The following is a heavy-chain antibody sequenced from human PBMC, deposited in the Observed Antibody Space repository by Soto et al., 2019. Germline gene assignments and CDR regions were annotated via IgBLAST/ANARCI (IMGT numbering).Heavy chain of an antibody. J-gene: IGHJ6*02. D-gene: IGHD5-18*01. V-gene: IGHV3-30*03. Sequence: QVQLVESGGGVVQPGRSLRLSCAASGFTFSSYGMHWVRQAPGKGLEWVAVISYDGSNKYYADSVKGRFTISRDNSKNTLYLQMNSLRAEDTAVYYCARDTLKDTAMVYYGMDVWGQGTTVTVSS. CDR1: GFTFSSYG. CDR3: ARDTLKDTAMVYYGMDV. CDR2: ISYDGSNK.